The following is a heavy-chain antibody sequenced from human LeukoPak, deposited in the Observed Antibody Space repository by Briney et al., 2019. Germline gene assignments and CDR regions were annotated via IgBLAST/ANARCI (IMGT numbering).Heavy chain of an antibody. V-gene: IGHV1-2*02. CDR2: INPYSGTL. CDR1: GYTFSDFY. J-gene: IGHJ5*02. D-gene: IGHD1-1*01. Sequence: ASVKVSCQTSGYTFSDFYLNWVRQAPGQGLEWMGWINPYSGTLISAQSLQGRLTMTWDTSTGTAYMELTRLTSDDTAVYYCATATVTHTRDPCGQGTLVTVSS. CDR3: ATATVTHTRDP.